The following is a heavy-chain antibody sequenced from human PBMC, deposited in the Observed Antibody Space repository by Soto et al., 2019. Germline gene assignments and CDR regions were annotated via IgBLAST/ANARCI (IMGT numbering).Heavy chain of an antibody. CDR2: ISSGAAYI. CDR1: TFSLYS. Sequence: EVQVVESGGGLVKPGGSLTLSCNFTFSLYSMNWGRQAPGKGLAWVASISSGAAYIKYADSVQGRFTISRDNAKSSVSLQMSSLRVEDTAVYFCTRDEGGSYDSWFHPWGQGTQVTVSA. V-gene: IGHV3-21*01. CDR3: TRDEGGSYDSWFHP. D-gene: IGHD1-26*01. J-gene: IGHJ5*02.